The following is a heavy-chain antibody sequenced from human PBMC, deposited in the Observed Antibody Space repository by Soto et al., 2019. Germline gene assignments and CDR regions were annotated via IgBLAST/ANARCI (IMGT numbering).Heavy chain of an antibody. V-gene: IGHV4-34*01. CDR1: GGSFSGYY. Sequence: SETLSLTCAVYGGSFSGYYWSWIRQPPGKGLEWIGEISHSGSTNYNPSLKSRVTISVDTSKNQFSLKLSSVTAADTAVYYCAREVHRSRKSIVVVPAAMGYWGQGTLVTVSS. J-gene: IGHJ4*02. D-gene: IGHD2-2*01. CDR3: AREVHRSRKSIVVVPAAMGY. CDR2: ISHSGST.